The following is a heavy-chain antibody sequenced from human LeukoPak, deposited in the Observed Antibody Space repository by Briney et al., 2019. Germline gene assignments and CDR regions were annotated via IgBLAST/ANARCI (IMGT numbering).Heavy chain of an antibody. V-gene: IGHV3-9*01. CDR1: GFTFDDYA. CDR2: ISWNSGSI. D-gene: IGHD2-15*01. Sequence: GGSLRLSCAASGFTFDDYAMHWVRQAPGKGLEWVSGISWNSGSIGYADSVKGRFTISRDNAKNSLYLQMNSLRAEDTAIYYCVRGNPFGGYWGQGTLVTVSS. J-gene: IGHJ4*02. CDR3: VRGNPFGGY.